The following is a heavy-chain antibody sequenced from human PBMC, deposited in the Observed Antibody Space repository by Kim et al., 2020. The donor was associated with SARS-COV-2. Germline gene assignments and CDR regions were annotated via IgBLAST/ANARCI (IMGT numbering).Heavy chain of an antibody. V-gene: IGHV3-30*18. D-gene: IGHD6-19*01. CDR1: GFTFSSYG. Sequence: GGSLRLSCAASGFTFSSYGMHWVRQAPGKGLEWVAVISYDGSNKYYADSVKGRFTISRDNSKNTLYLQMNSLRAEDTAVYYCAKDCRDSSGWSEKWFDP. J-gene: IGHJ5*02. CDR2: ISYDGSNK. CDR3: AKDCRDSSGWSEKWFDP.